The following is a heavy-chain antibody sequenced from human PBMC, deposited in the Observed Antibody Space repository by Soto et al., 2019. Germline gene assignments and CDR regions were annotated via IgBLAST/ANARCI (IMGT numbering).Heavy chain of an antibody. CDR2: IYYSGNT. D-gene: IGHD6-19*01. Sequence: QAQLQESGPGLVKPSETLSLTCTVSGGSVSSGTYYWSWIRQPPGKGLEWIGYIYYSGNTNYNPSLKSRVAISVDTSKNQFSLKLSSVTAADTAVYYCAREGSGWSYFDYWGHGTLVTVSS. CDR3: AREGSGWSYFDY. J-gene: IGHJ4*03. V-gene: IGHV4-61*01. CDR1: GGSVSSGTYY.